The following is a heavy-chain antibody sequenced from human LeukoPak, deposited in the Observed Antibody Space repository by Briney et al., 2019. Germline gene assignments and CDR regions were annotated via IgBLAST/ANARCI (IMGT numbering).Heavy chain of an antibody. CDR3: ARVGGATAVTMYFEY. D-gene: IGHD1-26*01. V-gene: IGHV3-48*02. CDR1: GILFSGYS. J-gene: IGHJ4*02. CDR2: MTTSGNTI. Sequence: PGGSLRLSCVVSGILFSGYSMIWVRQAPGKGLVWLSFMTTSGNTIFYAESVKDRFTISRDNAKKSLYLQMNSLRDEDTAVYYCARVGGATAVTMYFEYWGQGTLVTVSS.